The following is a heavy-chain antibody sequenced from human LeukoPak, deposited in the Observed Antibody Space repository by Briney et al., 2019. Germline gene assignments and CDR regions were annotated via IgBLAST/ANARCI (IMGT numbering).Heavy chain of an antibody. D-gene: IGHD4-11*01. CDR1: GYTFTSCG. Sequence: ASVKVSCKASGYTFTSCGISRVRQAPGQGLEWMGWISAYNGNTNYAQKLQGRVTMTTDTSTSTAYMELRSLRSDDTAVYYCARDENTVTTDHHFDYWGQGTLVTVSS. CDR3: ARDENTVTTDHHFDY. J-gene: IGHJ4*02. V-gene: IGHV1-18*01. CDR2: ISAYNGNT.